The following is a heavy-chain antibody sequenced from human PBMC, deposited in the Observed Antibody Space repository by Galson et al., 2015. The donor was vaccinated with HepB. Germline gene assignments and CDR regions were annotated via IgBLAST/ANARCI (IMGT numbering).Heavy chain of an antibody. Sequence: SLRLSCAASGFTFSSYSMNWVRQAPGKGLEWVSYISSSSSTIYYADSVKGRFTISRDNYKNSLYLQMNSLGAEDTAVYYCVKGTGSGGIHYSDYWGHGTLVTVSS. J-gene: IGHJ4*01. CDR2: ISSSSSTI. CDR1: GFTFSSYS. V-gene: IGHV3-48*01. D-gene: IGHD3-10*01. CDR3: VKGTGSGGIHYSDY.